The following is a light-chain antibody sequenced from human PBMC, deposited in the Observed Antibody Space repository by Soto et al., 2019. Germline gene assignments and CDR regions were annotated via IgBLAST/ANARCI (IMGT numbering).Light chain of an antibody. J-gene: IGLJ1*01. CDR3: SSYTTSSTYV. V-gene: IGLV2-14*01. Sequence: QPASVSGSPGQSITISCTGTSSDVGGYNYVSWYQQHPGKAPKLMICDVSDRPSGISNRFSGSKSGNTASLTISGLQAEDEADYYCSSYTTSSTYVFGTGTKLTVL. CDR1: SSDVGGYNY. CDR2: DVS.